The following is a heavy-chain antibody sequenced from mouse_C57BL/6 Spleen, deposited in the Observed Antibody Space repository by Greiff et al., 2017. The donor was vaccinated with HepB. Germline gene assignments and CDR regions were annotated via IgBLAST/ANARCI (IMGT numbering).Heavy chain of an antibody. J-gene: IGHJ3*01. Sequence: EVKVVESGPELVKPGASVKIPCKASGYTFTDYNMDWVKQSHGKSLEWIGDINPNNGGTIYNQKFKGKATLTVDKSSSTAYMELRSLTSEDTAVYYCARGDYGNYSRFAYWGQGTLVTVSA. D-gene: IGHD2-1*01. V-gene: IGHV1-18*01. CDR1: GYTFTDYN. CDR3: ARGDYGNYSRFAY. CDR2: INPNNGGT.